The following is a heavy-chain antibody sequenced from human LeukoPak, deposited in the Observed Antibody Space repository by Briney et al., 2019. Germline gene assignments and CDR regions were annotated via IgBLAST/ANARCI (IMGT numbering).Heavy chain of an antibody. CDR1: GYTFTSYG. J-gene: IGHJ4*02. CDR3: ARDKLRYFDWLKSLDY. V-gene: IGHV1-18*01. D-gene: IGHD3-9*01. Sequence: GASVKVSCKASGYTFTSYGISWVRQAPGQGLEWMGWISAYNGNTNYAQKLQGRVTMTTDTSTSTAYMELRSLRSDDTAVYYCARDKLRYFDWLKSLDYWSQGTLVTVSS. CDR2: ISAYNGNT.